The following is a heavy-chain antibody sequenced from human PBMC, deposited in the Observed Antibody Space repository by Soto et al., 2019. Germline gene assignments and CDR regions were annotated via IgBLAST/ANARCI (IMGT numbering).Heavy chain of an antibody. V-gene: IGHV3-30-3*01. CDR1: GFTFSSYA. CDR2: ISYDGSNK. Sequence: QVQLVESGGGVVQPGRSMRLSCAASGFTFSSYAMHWVRQAPGKGLEWVAVISYDGSNKYYADSVKGRFTISRDNSKNTLYLQMNSLRAEDTAVYYWARGIAARPGCVDWGQGTLVTVSS. D-gene: IGHD6-6*01. J-gene: IGHJ4*02. CDR3: ARGIAARPGCVD.